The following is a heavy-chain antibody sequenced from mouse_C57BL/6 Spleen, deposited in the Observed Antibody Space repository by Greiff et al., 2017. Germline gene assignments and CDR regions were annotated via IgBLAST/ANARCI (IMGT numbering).Heavy chain of an antibody. Sequence: VQLQQSGPELVKPGASVKIPCKASGYTFTDYNMDWVKQSHGKSLEWIGDINPNNGGTIYNQKFKGKATLTVDKSSSTAYMELRSLTSEDTAVYYCARDDYDEGRNFDVWGTATTVTVSS. CDR2: INPNNGGT. D-gene: IGHD2-4*01. CDR3: ARDDYDEGRNFDV. J-gene: IGHJ1*03. V-gene: IGHV1-18*01. CDR1: GYTFTDYN.